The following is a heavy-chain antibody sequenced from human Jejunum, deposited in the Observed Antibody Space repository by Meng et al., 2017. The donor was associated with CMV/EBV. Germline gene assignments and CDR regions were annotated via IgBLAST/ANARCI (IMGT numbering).Heavy chain of an antibody. CDR2: VGVGGDT. V-gene: IGHV3-23*01. CDR3: AKGVGYYFDY. CDR1: GFTFSNYV. D-gene: IGHD6-25*01. Sequence: LSCADSGFTFSNYVMRWVRQAPGKGLEWVSTVGVGGDTYYADSVQGRFTVSRDNSKSTLYLQMNSLRAEDTAVYYCAKGVGYYFDYWGQGTLVTVSS. J-gene: IGHJ4*02.